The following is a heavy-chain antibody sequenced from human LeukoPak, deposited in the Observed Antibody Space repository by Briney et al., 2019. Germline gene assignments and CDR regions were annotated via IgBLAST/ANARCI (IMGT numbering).Heavy chain of an antibody. CDR2: INVGNGDT. D-gene: IGHD3-10*01. V-gene: IGHV1-3*01. J-gene: IGHJ4*02. CDR3: TRDMYYGSGRVFDH. CDR1: GYTLTNNA. Sequence: GASVEVSCKTSGYTLTNNAVHWVRQAPGQRLEFVGWINVGNGDTQYSQKFQGRVTITRDASASTAYMELSSLRSEDTAVYYCTRDMYYGSGRVFDHWGQGTLVTVSS.